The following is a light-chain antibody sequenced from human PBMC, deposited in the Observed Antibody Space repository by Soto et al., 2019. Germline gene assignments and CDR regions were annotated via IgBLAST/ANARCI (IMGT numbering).Light chain of an antibody. CDR2: GAS. J-gene: IGKJ1*01. V-gene: IGKV3-20*01. CDR1: QSVSSSY. CDR3: QQYGSSPPRT. Sequence: EIVLTQSPGTLSLSPGERATLSCRASQSVSSSYLAWYQQKPGQAPRLLIYGASTRATGIPDRFSGSGSGPDFTLSISILDPEYFAFYCCQQYGSSPPRTFGQGTKVDIK.